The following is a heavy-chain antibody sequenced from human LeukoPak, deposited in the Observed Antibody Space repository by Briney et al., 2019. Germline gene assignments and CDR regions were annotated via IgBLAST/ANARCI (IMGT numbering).Heavy chain of an antibody. V-gene: IGHV3-23*01. D-gene: IGHD3-22*01. CDR3: ARDQGVSVVINDAFDI. CDR1: GFTFSSYA. J-gene: IGHJ3*02. CDR2: ISGSGGST. Sequence: GGSLRLSCAASGFTFSSYAMSWVRQAPGKGLEWVSAISGSGGSTYYADSVKGRFTISRDNSKNTLYLQMNSLRAEDTAVYYCARDQGVSVVINDAFDIWGQGTMVTVSS.